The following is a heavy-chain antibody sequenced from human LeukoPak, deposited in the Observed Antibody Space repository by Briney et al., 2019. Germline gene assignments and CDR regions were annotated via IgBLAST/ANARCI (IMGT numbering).Heavy chain of an antibody. CDR2: INWNSGSI. V-gene: IGHV3-9*01. CDR3: AKRGPRTADHSVDS. CDR1: GFKFDDYS. Sequence: GGSLRLSCAASGFKFDDYSMHWVRQAPGKGLEWVSGINWNSGSIIYADSVKGRFTISRDNAKNSLYLQMNSLRVEDTALYYCAKRGPRTADHSVDSWGQGTLVTVSS. J-gene: IGHJ4*02. D-gene: IGHD7-27*01.